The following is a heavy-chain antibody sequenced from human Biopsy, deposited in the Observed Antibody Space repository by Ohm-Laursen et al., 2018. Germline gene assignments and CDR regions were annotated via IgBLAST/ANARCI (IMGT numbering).Heavy chain of an antibody. CDR2: IKRDGTTT. V-gene: IGHV3-74*01. D-gene: IGHD4-11*01. CDR3: ARGGFFAYSTFDY. Sequence: SLSLSCTASGFTFSFYYMYWVRHAPGQGQLWVSRIKRDGTTTDYAESVKGRFTISRDNAKNTLYLQINSLRAEDTAVYYCARGGFFAYSTFDYWGQGALVTVSS. J-gene: IGHJ4*02. CDR1: GFTFSFYY.